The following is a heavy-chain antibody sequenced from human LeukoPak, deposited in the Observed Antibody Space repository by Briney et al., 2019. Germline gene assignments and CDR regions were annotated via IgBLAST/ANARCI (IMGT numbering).Heavy chain of an antibody. CDR2: IYYSGST. CDR3: ARLRTMVRGVIPQSAYSYYMDV. V-gene: IGHV4-39*07. Sequence: PSGTLSLTCTVSGGSISSSSYYWGWIRQPPGKGLEWIGSIYYSGSTNYNPSFKSRVTISVDTSKNQFSLKLSSVTAADTAVYYCARLRTMVRGVIPQSAYSYYMDVWGKGTTVTVSS. CDR1: GGSISSSSYY. D-gene: IGHD3-10*01. J-gene: IGHJ6*03.